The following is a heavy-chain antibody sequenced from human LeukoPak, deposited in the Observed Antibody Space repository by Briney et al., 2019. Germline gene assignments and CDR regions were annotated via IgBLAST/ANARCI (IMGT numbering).Heavy chain of an antibody. Sequence: GGSLRLSCAASGFTFSSYSMNWVRQAPGKGLEWVSVIYSGGSTYYADSVKGRFTISRDNSKNTLYLQMNSLRAEDTAVYYCARDRRGIAAAGTYYYYYMDVWGKGTTVTVSS. D-gene: IGHD6-13*01. CDR1: GFTFSSYS. J-gene: IGHJ6*03. CDR2: IYSGGST. V-gene: IGHV3-53*01. CDR3: ARDRRGIAAAGTYYYYYMDV.